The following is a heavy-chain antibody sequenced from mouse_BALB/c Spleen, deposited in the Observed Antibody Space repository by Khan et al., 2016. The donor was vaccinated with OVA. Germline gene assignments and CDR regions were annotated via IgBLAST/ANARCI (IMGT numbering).Heavy chain of an antibody. D-gene: IGHD2-12*01. CDR2: IDPSTGYT. Sequence: QVQLQQSGAELAKPGASVEMSCKASGYTFTTYGMHWVKQRPGQGLEWIGYIDPSTGYTEYNQKFKDQATLTADKSSRTAYMKQSRLTAEESAVYYCTSSGLYVIVTYWGQGTLVTVSS. V-gene: IGHV1-4*01. CDR3: TSSGLYVIVTY. J-gene: IGHJ3*01. CDR1: GYTFTTYG.